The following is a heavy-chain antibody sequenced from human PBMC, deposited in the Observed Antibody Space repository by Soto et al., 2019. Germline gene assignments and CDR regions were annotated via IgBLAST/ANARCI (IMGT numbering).Heavy chain of an antibody. Sequence: SVKVSCKASGGTPSNSAISWVRQAPGEGLEWMGGIIPVVGLVKYAQNFQGRVTITADESTNTAYMELSSLRPEDTAVYYCAGGRIVVVGSRAYYGMDVWGQGTTVTVSS. CDR3: AGGRIVVVGSRAYYGMDV. D-gene: IGHD3-22*01. J-gene: IGHJ6*02. CDR2: IIPVVGLV. V-gene: IGHV1-69*10. CDR1: GGTPSNSA.